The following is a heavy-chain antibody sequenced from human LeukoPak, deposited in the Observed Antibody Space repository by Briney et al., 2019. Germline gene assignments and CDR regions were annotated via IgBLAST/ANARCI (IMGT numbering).Heavy chain of an antibody. V-gene: IGHV3-23*01. CDR1: GFTFSSYA. D-gene: IGHD3-10*01. Sequence: RSLRLSCAASGFTFSSYAMSWVRQAPGKGLEWVSAISGSGGSTYYADSVKGRFTISRDNSKNTLYLQMNSLRAEDTAVYYCAKDQLLWFGDLLSYYFDYWGQGTLVTVSS. CDR2: ISGSGGST. J-gene: IGHJ4*02. CDR3: AKDQLLWFGDLLSYYFDY.